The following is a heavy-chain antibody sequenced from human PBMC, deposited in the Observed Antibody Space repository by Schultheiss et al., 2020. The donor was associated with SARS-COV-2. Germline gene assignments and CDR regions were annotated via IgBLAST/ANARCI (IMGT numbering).Heavy chain of an antibody. Sequence: SETLSLTCTVSGGSISSGDYYWSWIRQPPGKGLEWIGYIYYSGSTNYNPSLKSRVTISVDTSKNQFSLKLSSVTAADTAVYYCARDTVTQNYYYYGMDVWGQGTTVTVSS. CDR1: GGSISSGDYY. J-gene: IGHJ6*02. CDR3: ARDTVTQNYYYYGMDV. D-gene: IGHD4-17*01. CDR2: IYYSGST. V-gene: IGHV4-61*08.